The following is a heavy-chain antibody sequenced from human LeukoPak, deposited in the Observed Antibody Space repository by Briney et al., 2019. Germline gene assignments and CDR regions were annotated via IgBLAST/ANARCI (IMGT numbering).Heavy chain of an antibody. CDR3: ARDNLGFDY. CDR1: GYTVTSFG. D-gene: IGHD7-27*01. V-gene: IGHV1-18*01. J-gene: IGHJ4*02. Sequence: ASVKVSCKASGYTVTSFGIILVRQAPGQGLEWMGWISAYNGNTNYAQKVQGRITMTTDRSTSTAYMELRSLRPDDTAVYYCARDNLGFDYWGQGTLVTVS. CDR2: ISAYNGNT.